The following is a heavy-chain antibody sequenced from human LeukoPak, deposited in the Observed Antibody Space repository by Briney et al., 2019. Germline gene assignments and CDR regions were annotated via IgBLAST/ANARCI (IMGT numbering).Heavy chain of an antibody. D-gene: IGHD3-10*01. CDR2: IHWDDDK. J-gene: IGHJ4*02. CDR1: GFSLSTSGMC. V-gene: IGHV2-70*01. CDR3: ARIPRYYYGSGSYFDY. Sequence: SGPTLVNPTQTLTLTCTFSGFSLSTSGMCVSWIRQPPVKALEWLALIHWDDDKYYSTSLKTRLTISKDTSKNQVVLTMTNMDPVDTATYYCARIPRYYYGSGSYFDYWGQGTLVTVSS.